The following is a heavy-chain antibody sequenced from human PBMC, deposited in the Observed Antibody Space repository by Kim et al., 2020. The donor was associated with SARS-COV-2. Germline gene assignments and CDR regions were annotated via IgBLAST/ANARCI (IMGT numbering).Heavy chain of an antibody. J-gene: IGHJ3*02. Sequence: ASVKVSCKASGYTFTGYYMHWVRQAPGQGLEWMGWINPNSGGTNYAQKFQGWVTMTRDTSISTAYMELSRLRSDDTAVYYCARGDSSGFRKVWAFDIWGQGTMVTVSS. CDR3: ARGDSSGFRKVWAFDI. CDR2: INPNSGGT. CDR1: GYTFTGYY. V-gene: IGHV1-2*04. D-gene: IGHD3-22*01.